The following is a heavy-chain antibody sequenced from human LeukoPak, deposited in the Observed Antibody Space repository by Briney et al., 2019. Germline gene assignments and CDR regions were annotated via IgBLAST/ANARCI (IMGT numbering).Heavy chain of an antibody. CDR3: GKEGGA. CDR2: IGGRGTST. D-gene: IGHD3-16*01. J-gene: IGHJ5*02. V-gene: IGHV3-23*01. Sequence: GGSLRLSCAASGFRFSDFTMAWVRQAPGKGPEWVSAIGGRGTSTYYADSLGGRFTISRDNSKDMLYLQMNSLKVEDTATYYCGKEGGAWGQGTKVTVSS. CDR1: GFRFSDFT.